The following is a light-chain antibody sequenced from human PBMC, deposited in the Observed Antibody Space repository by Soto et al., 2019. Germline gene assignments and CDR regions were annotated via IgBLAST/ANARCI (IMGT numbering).Light chain of an antibody. CDR2: GAS. CDR1: QSVSSN. V-gene: IGKV3-15*01. Sequence: EIVMTQCPASLSVSPGEGATLSCRASQSVSSNLAWYQQRPDQAPRLLIYGASTRATGIPARFSGSGSGTEFTLTISSLQSEDFAVYYCQHYSQRLSFGGGTKVDIK. J-gene: IGKJ4*01. CDR3: QHYSQRLS.